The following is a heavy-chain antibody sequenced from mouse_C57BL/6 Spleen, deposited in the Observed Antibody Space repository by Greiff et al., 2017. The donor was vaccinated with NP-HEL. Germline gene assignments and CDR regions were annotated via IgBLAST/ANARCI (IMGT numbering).Heavy chain of an antibody. CDR1: GYTFPSYW. D-gene: IGHD2-5*01. V-gene: IGHV1-53*01. Sequence: QVQLQQPGTELVKPGASVKLSRKASGYTFPSYWMPWVKQRPGQGLEWIGNINPSNGGTNYNEKFKSQATLTADKSSSTAYMQLSSLTSEDSAVYYCARAYYSTYFDDWGQGTTLTVSS. CDR2: INPSNGGT. CDR3: ARAYYSTYFDD. J-gene: IGHJ2*01.